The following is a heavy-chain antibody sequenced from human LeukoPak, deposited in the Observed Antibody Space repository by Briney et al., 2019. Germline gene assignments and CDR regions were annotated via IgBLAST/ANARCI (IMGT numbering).Heavy chain of an antibody. D-gene: IGHD1-26*01. CDR3: AREGLSGTYFHQARDCFDV. CDR2: VHHGGST. Sequence: SETLSLTCNVSGYSINRGYHWAWIRQPPGKGLEWLGSVHHGGSTFYSPSLKSRVSISPDTSKNHFSLRLTSVTASGTAIYYCAREGLSGTYFHQARDCFDVWGQGTMVIVSS. J-gene: IGHJ3*01. V-gene: IGHV4-38-2*02. CDR1: GYSINRGYH.